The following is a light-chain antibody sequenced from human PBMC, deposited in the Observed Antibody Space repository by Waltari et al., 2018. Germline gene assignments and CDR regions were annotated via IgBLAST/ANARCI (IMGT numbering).Light chain of an antibody. CDR3: QQYDGSVLT. CDR1: QTINNNF. J-gene: IGKJ4*01. V-gene: IGKV3-20*01. Sequence: IVFTQSPDTLSLSPGQRATLSCRASQTINNNFLVWYPQKPGQAPRLIIHGASSRATAFPDRFSGSGSRTDFTLTISSLKPEDSAVYYCQQYDGSVLTFGGGTKVEI. CDR2: GAS.